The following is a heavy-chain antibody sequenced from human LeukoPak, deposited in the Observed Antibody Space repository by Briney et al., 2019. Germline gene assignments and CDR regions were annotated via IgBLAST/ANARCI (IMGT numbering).Heavy chain of an antibody. J-gene: IGHJ4*02. CDR3: ARSYINPYYDILTGPTAFDY. Sequence: SETLSLTCAVYVGSFSGYYWSWIRQPPGKGLEWIGEINLSGSTNYNPSLKSRVTISVDTSKNQFSLKLSSVTAADTAVYYCARSYINPYYDILTGPTAFDYWGQGTLVTVSS. D-gene: IGHD3-9*01. CDR2: INLSGST. V-gene: IGHV4-34*01. CDR1: VGSFSGYY.